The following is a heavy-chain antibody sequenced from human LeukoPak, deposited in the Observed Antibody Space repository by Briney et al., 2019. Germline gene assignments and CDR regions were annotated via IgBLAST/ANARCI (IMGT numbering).Heavy chain of an antibody. CDR3: ASDYGGTNDY. V-gene: IGHV3-23*01. CDR2: ISPSGDIT. D-gene: IGHD4-23*01. J-gene: IGHJ4*02. CDR1: GFTFSNHG. Sequence: GGSLRLSCAASGFTFSNHGMNWVRQAPGKGLEWVSGISPSGDITYYADSVKGRFTISRDNSKNTLYLQMNSLRAEDTAVYYCASDYGGTNDYWGQGTLVTVSS.